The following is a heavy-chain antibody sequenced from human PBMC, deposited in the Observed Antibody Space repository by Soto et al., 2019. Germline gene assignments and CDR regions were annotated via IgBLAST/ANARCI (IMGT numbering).Heavy chain of an antibody. CDR2: INPNSGGT. D-gene: IGHD5-12*01. Sequence: GASVKVSCKASGYTFTGYYMHWVRQAPGQGLEWMGWINPNSGGTNYAQKFQGWVTMTRDTSISTAYMELSRLRSDDTAVYYCARGGASGYDYPVLEWGMDVWGQGXTVTVSS. CDR1: GYTFTGYY. V-gene: IGHV1-2*04. J-gene: IGHJ6*02. CDR3: ARGGASGYDYPVLEWGMDV.